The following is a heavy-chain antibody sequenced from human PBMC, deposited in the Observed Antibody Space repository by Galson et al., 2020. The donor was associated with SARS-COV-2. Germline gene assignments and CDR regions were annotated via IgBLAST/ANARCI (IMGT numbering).Heavy chain of an antibody. CDR2: IDWDDDK. CDR3: ARTDRYSGKFDP. J-gene: IGHJ5*02. V-gene: IGHV2-70*13. D-gene: IGHD2-21*02. Sequence: SGPTLVKPTQTLTLTCTFSGFSLNANGVCVSWIRQPPGKALEWLALIDWDDDKYYSTSLKTRLSISKDTSTNQVVLTMTNMDPVDTATYYCARTDRYSGKFDPWGQGTLVTVSS. CDR1: GFSLNANGVC.